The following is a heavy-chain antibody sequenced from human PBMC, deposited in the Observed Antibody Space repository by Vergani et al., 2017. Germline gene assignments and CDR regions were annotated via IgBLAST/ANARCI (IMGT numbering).Heavy chain of an antibody. J-gene: IGHJ4*02. D-gene: IGHD3-3*01. V-gene: IGHV3-21*01. Sequence: EVQLVESGGGLVKPGGSLRLSCAASGFTFSSYSMNWVRQAPGKGLEWVSSISSSSSYIYYADSVKGRFTISRDNAKNSLYLQMNSLRAEDTAVYYCARDRGSGYLNRFDYWGQGTLVTVSS. CDR2: ISSSSSYI. CDR3: ARDRGSGYLNRFDY. CDR1: GFTFSSYS.